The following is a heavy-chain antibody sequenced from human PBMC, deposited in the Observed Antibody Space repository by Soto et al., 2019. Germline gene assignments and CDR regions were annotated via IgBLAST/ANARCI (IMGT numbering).Heavy chain of an antibody. Sequence: GGSLRLSCTASGFTFSDYEMNWVRQAPGKGLEWVSYITSGGRSIYYADSVKGRFIISRDNAENSLYLQMNSLRPEDTAVYYCVRRMASPDQWGQGTLVTVSS. CDR2: ITSGGRSI. D-gene: IGHD2-15*01. CDR3: VRRMASPDQ. CDR1: GFTFSDYE. J-gene: IGHJ4*02. V-gene: IGHV3-48*03.